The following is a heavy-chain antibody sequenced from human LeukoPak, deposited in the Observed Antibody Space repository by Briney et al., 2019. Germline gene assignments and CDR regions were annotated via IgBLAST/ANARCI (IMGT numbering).Heavy chain of an antibody. V-gene: IGHV3-21*01. CDR3: ARREGVVTHFDY. CDR1: GFTFSSYS. D-gene: IGHD2-15*01. J-gene: IGHJ4*02. CDR2: ISSSSSYI. Sequence: GGSLRLSCAASGFTFSSYSMNWVRQAPGKGLEWVSSISSSSSYIYYADSVKGRFTISRDNAKNSLYLQMNSLRAEDTAVYYCARREGVVTHFDYWGQGTLVTVSS.